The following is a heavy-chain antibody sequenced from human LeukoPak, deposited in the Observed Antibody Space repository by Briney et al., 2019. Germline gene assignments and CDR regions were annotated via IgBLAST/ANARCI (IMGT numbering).Heavy chain of an antibody. D-gene: IGHD3-3*02. Sequence: GGSLRLSCAASGFTFDDFAMHWVRQSPGKGLEWVAGISWDSGSIGYADSVQGRFTISRDYAKKTLFLQMNSLRAEDAALYYCGKDIGFSGHAYDIWGQGTVVTVSS. V-gene: IGHV3-9*01. J-gene: IGHJ3*02. CDR2: ISWDSGSI. CDR1: GFTFDDFA. CDR3: GKDIGFSGHAYDI.